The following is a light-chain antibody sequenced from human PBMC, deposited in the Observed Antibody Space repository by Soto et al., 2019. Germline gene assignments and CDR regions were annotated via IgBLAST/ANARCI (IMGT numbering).Light chain of an antibody. V-gene: IGKV3-15*01. J-gene: IGKJ1*01. CDR3: QQYSVYWT. CDR1: QSVGSN. Sequence: EMVMTQSPATLYVSPGESATLSCRASQSVGSNLAWYQQKPGQAPRLLIYGASTRATGTPTRFTGSGSGTEFTLTINSLQPDDFATYYCQQYSVYWTFGQGTKVDIK. CDR2: GAS.